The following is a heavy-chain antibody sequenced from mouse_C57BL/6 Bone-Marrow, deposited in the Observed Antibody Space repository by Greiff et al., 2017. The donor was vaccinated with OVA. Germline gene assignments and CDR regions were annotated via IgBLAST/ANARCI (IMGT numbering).Heavy chain of an antibody. J-gene: IGHJ4*01. CDR1: GYTFTSYT. CDR3: ARNGSSYYAMDY. Sequence: VQLKESGAELARPGASVKMSCKASGYTFTSYTMHWVKQRPGQGLEWIGYINPSSGYTKYNQKFKDKATLTADKSSSTAYMQLSSLTSEDSAVYYCARNGSSYYAMDYWGQGTSVTVSS. D-gene: IGHD1-1*01. CDR2: INPSSGYT. V-gene: IGHV1-4*01.